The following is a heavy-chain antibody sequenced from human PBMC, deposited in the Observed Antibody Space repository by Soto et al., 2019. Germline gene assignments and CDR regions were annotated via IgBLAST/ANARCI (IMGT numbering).Heavy chain of an antibody. CDR1: GFTFSSYA. CDR3: AVDFWTSSNLYGLGD. Sequence: GGSLRLSCAASGFTFSSYAMTWVRQAPGKGLEWVSTITSGGNTYYADSVKGRFTISRDNSKNTLYLQMNSLRAEDTAVYYCAVDFWTSSNLYGLGDWGQGTRVTVSS. CDR2: ITSGGNT. J-gene: IGHJ6*02. V-gene: IGHV3-23*01. D-gene: IGHD3-3*01.